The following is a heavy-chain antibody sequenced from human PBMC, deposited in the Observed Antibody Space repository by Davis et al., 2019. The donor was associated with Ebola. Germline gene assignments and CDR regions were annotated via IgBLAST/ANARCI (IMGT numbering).Heavy chain of an antibody. V-gene: IGHV4-59*01. CDR1: GGSISSYY. D-gene: IGHD1-26*01. Sequence: SETLSLTCTVSGGSISSYYWSWIRQSPGKGLEWIGYMFYSGITNYNPSLKSRVTISVDTSKNQFSLKLTSVTAADTAVYYCARLTWGEFDYWGQGTLVIVSS. CDR3: ARLTWGEFDY. CDR2: MFYSGIT. J-gene: IGHJ4*02.